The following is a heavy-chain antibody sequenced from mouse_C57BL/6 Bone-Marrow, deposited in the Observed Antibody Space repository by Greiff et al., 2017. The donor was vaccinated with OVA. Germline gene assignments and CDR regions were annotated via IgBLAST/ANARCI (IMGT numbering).Heavy chain of an antibody. Sequence: EVQGVESGGDLVKPGGSLKLSCAASGFTFSSYGMSWVRQTPDKRLEWVATISSGGSYTYYPDSVKGRFTISRDNAKNTLYLQMSSLKSEDTAMYYCARHFYYSNYGFDYWGQGTTLTVSS. CDR1: GFTFSSYG. J-gene: IGHJ2*01. D-gene: IGHD2-5*01. CDR3: ARHFYYSNYGFDY. V-gene: IGHV5-6*01. CDR2: ISSGGSYT.